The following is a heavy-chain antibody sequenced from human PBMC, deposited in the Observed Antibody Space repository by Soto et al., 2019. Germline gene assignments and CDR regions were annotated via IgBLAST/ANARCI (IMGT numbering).Heavy chain of an antibody. Sequence: SETLSLTCTVSGGSISSGGYYWSWIRQHPGKGLEWIGYIYYSGSTYYNPSLKSRVTISVDTSKNQFSLKLSSVTAADTAVYYCARAEVLSSVPDYYGSGSYPAKTGDWFDPWGQGTLVTSPQ. D-gene: IGHD3-10*01. CDR3: ARAEVLSSVPDYYGSGSYPAKTGDWFDP. CDR2: IYYSGST. CDR1: GGSISSGGYY. J-gene: IGHJ5*02. V-gene: IGHV4-31*03.